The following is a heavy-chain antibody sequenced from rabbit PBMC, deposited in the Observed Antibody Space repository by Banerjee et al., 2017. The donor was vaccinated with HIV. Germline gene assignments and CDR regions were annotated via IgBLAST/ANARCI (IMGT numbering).Heavy chain of an antibody. J-gene: IGHJ4*01. CDR3: GSDDGSRNYGYFNL. Sequence: QSLEESGGDLVKPGASLTLTCTASGFSFSSNYYMCWVRQAPGKGLEWITCMDAGGSTWYASWAKGRFTISKTSSTTVTLQMTSLTAADTATYFCGSDDGSRNYGYFNLWGPGTLV. CDR1: GFSFSSNYY. V-gene: IGHV1S40*01. D-gene: IGHD8-1*01. CDR2: MDAGGST.